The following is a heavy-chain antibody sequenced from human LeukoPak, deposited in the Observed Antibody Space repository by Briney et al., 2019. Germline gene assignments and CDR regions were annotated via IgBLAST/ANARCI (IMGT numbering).Heavy chain of an antibody. CDR1: GGSISSGGYY. V-gene: IGHV4-31*03. CDR3: AGQRIQPPFDY. Sequence: PSETLSLTCTVSGGSISSGGYYWSWIRQHPGKGLEWIGYIYYSGSTYYNPSLKSRVTISVDTSKNQFSLKLSSVTAADTAVYYCAGQRIQPPFDYWGQGTLATVSS. CDR2: IYYSGST. D-gene: IGHD5-18*01. J-gene: IGHJ4*02.